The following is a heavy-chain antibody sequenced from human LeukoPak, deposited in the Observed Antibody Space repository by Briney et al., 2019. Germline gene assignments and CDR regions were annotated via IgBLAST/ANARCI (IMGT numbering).Heavy chain of an antibody. CDR3: ARVPVVVIASYYYYYYMDV. Sequence: SETLSLTCTVSGGSISSDDYYWSWIRQPAGKGLEWIGRVYTSGSTNYNPSLRSRVTISVDTSKNQFSLKLSSVTAVDTAVYYCARVPVVVIASYYYYYYMDVWGKGTTVTVSS. D-gene: IGHD2-21*01. V-gene: IGHV4-61*02. CDR1: GGSISSDDYY. CDR2: VYTSGST. J-gene: IGHJ6*03.